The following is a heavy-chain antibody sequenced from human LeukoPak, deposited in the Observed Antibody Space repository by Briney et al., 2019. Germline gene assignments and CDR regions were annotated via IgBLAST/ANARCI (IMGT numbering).Heavy chain of an antibody. CDR3: VRHEEEDGYNAKTFDY. Sequence: SETLSLTCTVSGGSISSSGNFWGWVRQPPGRGLEWIASTYYSRNTYYNPPLKSRVTISVDTSKNQFSLKLSSVTAADTAVYYCVRHEEEDGYNAKTFDYWGQGTLVTVPS. J-gene: IGHJ4*02. D-gene: IGHD5-24*01. CDR1: GGSISSSGNF. V-gene: IGHV4-39*01. CDR2: TYYSRNT.